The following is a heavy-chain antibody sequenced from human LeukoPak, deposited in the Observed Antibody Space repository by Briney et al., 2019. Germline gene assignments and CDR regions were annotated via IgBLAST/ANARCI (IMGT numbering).Heavy chain of an antibody. CDR2: ITWDGGSA. J-gene: IGHJ4*02. D-gene: IGHD5/OR15-5a*01. CDR3: ATERLKYFDY. CDR1: GFTLDDYT. Sequence: GGSLRLSCAASGFTLDDYTMHWVRQAPGKGLEWVSLITWDGGSAFYADSVRGRFTISRDNSRNSLFLQMNSLTTEDTALYYCATERLKYFDYWGQGTLVTVSS. V-gene: IGHV3-43*01.